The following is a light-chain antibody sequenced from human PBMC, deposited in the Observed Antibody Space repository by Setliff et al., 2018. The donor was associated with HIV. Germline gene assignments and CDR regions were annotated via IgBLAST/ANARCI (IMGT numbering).Light chain of an antibody. Sequence: QSALTQPPSASGSPGQSVTISCTGTSSDVGGYNYVSWYQQHPGRAPKLMIYDVNKRPSGVSNRFSGSKSGNTASLTISGVQAEDEADYYCSSYTSSSTYVFGTGTKVTVL. CDR3: SSYTSSSTYV. V-gene: IGLV2-14*03. J-gene: IGLJ1*01. CDR2: DVN. CDR1: SSDVGGYNY.